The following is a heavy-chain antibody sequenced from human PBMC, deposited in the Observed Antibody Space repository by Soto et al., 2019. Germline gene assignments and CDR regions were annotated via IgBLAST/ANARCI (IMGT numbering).Heavy chain of an antibody. D-gene: IGHD2-15*01. CDR1: GGSISSGNYY. CDR3: ATMGTPATGLYFFDY. V-gene: IGHV4-30-4*01. CDR2: ISYSGST. J-gene: IGHJ4*02. Sequence: QVQLQESGPGLVKPSQTLSLTCTVSGGSISSGNYYWSWIRQPPGKGLLWIGFISYSGSTYYSTSLKSRVTISVDTSKSQFSLNLSFVTAADTAVYYCATMGTPATGLYFFDYWGQGSLVTVSS.